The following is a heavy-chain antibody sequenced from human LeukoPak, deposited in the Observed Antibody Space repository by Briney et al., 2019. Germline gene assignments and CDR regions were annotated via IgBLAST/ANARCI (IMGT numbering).Heavy chain of an antibody. Sequence: GGSLRLSCAASGFTFSSYGMHWVRQAPGKGLEWVAVISYDGSNKYYADSVKGRFPISRDNSKNTLYLQMNSLRAEDTAVYYCAKASAITIFGRGGDHFDYWGQGTLVTVSS. D-gene: IGHD3-3*01. CDR1: GFTFSSYG. J-gene: IGHJ4*02. CDR3: AKASAITIFGRGGDHFDY. V-gene: IGHV3-30*18. CDR2: ISYDGSNK.